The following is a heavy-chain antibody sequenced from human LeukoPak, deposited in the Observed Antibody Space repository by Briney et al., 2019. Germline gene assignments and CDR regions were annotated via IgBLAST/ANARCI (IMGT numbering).Heavy chain of an antibody. CDR2: ISAYNGNT. V-gene: IGHV1-18*01. CDR1: GYTFTSYG. J-gene: IGHJ4*02. Sequence: GASVKVSCKASGYTFTSYGISWVRQAPGQGLEWMGWISAYNGNTNYAQKLQGRVTMTTDTSTSTAYMELRSLRSDDTAVYYCARAPRSGSYSRYGFDYWGQGTLVTVSS. CDR3: ARAPRSGSYSRYGFDY. D-gene: IGHD1-26*01.